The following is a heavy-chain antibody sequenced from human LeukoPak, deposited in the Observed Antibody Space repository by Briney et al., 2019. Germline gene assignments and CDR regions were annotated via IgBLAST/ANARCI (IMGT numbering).Heavy chain of an antibody. CDR1: GYTFTSYG. CDR3: ARRCDVGLLVGYYYGMDV. D-gene: IGHD3-22*01. V-gene: IGHV1-69*13. J-gene: IGHJ6*02. Sequence: GASVKVSCKASGYTFTSYGISWVRQAPGQGLEWMGGIIPIFGTANYAQKFQGRVTITADESTSTAYMELSSLRSEDTAVYYCARRCDVGLLVGYYYGMDVWGQGTTVTVSS. CDR2: IIPIFGTA.